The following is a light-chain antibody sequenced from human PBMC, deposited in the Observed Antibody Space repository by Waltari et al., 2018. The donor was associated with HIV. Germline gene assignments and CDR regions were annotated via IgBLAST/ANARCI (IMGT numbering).Light chain of an antibody. V-gene: IGLV2-18*02. CDR3: SSFTSSSTVS. CDR1: SSDIGSFNR. Sequence: QSALTQPPSVSGSPGQSVTISCSGTSSDIGSFNRFSWYQQFPGTAPKLVISAVSNRPSGVPDRFSGSKSGNTASLTISGLQAEDEADYYCSSFTSSSTVSFGGGTRLTVL. CDR2: AVS. J-gene: IGLJ2*01.